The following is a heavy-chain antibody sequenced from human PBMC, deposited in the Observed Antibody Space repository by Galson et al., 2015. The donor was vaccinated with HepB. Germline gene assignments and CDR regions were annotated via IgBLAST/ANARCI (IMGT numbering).Heavy chain of an antibody. CDR1: GFTFSSYA. CDR3: ARAGRYYGSGSYYNSNYYYYYGMDV. CDR2: ISYDGSNK. J-gene: IGHJ6*02. Sequence: SLRLSCAASGFTFSSYAMHWVRQAPGKGLEWVAVISYDGSNKYYADSVKGRFTISRDNSKNTLYLQMNSLRAEDTAVYYCARAGRYYGSGSYYNSNYYYYYGMDVWGQGTTVTVSS. V-gene: IGHV3-30*04. D-gene: IGHD3-10*01.